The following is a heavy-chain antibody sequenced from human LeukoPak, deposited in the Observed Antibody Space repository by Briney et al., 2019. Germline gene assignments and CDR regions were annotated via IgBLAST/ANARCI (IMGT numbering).Heavy chain of an antibody. V-gene: IGHV4-38-2*02. D-gene: IGHD3-10*01. CDR1: DYSITSDYY. Sequence: SETLSLTCAVSDYSITSDYYWGCIRQPPGKGLEWIGSIYHSGSTYYNPSLKSRVTISVDTSKNQFSLKLTSVTAADTAVYYCAREGSTSGTNWFDPWGQGTLVTVSS. CDR2: IYHSGST. CDR3: AREGSTSGTNWFDP. J-gene: IGHJ5*02.